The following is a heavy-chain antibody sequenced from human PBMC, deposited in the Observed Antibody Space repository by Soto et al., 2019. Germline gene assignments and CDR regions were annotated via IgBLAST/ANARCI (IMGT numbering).Heavy chain of an antibody. Sequence: QVQLQQWGAGLLKPSETLSLTCAVYGGSFSGYYWSWIRQPPGKGLEWIGEINHSGRTNYNPSLKRRVTISVDTSKNHFSLKLSSVTAADTAVYYCARGQRPPMLVRSYYYYGMDVWGQGTTVTVSS. D-gene: IGHD6-13*01. CDR3: ARGQRPPMLVRSYYYYGMDV. CDR1: GGSFSGYY. J-gene: IGHJ6*02. CDR2: INHSGRT. V-gene: IGHV4-34*01.